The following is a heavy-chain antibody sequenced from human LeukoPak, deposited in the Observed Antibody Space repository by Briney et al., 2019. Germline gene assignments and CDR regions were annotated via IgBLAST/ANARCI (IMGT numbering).Heavy chain of an antibody. CDR2: ISPSGGST. CDR3: ARDLRYSSGWSASGMDV. CDR1: GYTFTSNY. D-gene: IGHD6-19*01. J-gene: IGHJ6*03. Sequence: EASVKVSCKAFGYTFTSNYMHWVRQAPGQGPEWMGVISPSGGSTTYAQKFQGRVTLTRDMSTSTDYLELSSLRSEDTAVYYCARDLRYSSGWSASGMDVWGKGTTVTISS. V-gene: IGHV1-46*01.